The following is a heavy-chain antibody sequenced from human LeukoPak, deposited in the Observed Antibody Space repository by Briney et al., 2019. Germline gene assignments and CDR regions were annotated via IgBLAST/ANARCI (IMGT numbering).Heavy chain of an antibody. CDR3: ARGLKNKLLGYNWFDP. J-gene: IGHJ5*02. CDR1: GGSFSGYY. Sequence: KSSETLSLTCAVYGGSFSGYYWSWVRQPPGKGLEWIGEINHSGSTNYNPSLKSRVTISVDTSKNQFSLKLSSVTAADTAVYYCARGLKNKLLGYNWFDPWGQGTLVTVSS. V-gene: IGHV4-34*01. CDR2: INHSGST. D-gene: IGHD2-15*01.